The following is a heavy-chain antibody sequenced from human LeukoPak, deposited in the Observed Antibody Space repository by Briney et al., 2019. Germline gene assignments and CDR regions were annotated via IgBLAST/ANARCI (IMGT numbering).Heavy chain of an antibody. CDR3: AREGAEYSSGWVSSDAFDI. CDR2: IIPILGIA. V-gene: IGHV1-69*04. J-gene: IGHJ3*02. Sequence: GASVKVSCKASGGTFSSYAISWVRQAPGQGLEWMGRIIPILGIANYAQKFQGRVTIIADKSTSTAYMELSSLRSEDTAVYYCAREGAEYSSGWVSSDAFDIWGQGTMVTVSS. D-gene: IGHD6-19*01. CDR1: GGTFSSYA.